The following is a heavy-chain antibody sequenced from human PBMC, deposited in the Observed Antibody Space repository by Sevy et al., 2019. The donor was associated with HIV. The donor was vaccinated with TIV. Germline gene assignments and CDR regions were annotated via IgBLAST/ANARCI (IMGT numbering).Heavy chain of an antibody. CDR3: ARAYCSGGRCYSLAY. Sequence: ASVKVTCKASGYTFSSYVITWVRQAPGQGLEWMGCISAFNGDTNYAQKLQGRVTMTTDTSTSTAYMELRSLRSDDTAVYYCARAYCSGGRCYSLAYWGQGTLVTVSS. CDR1: GYTFSSYV. J-gene: IGHJ4*02. D-gene: IGHD2-15*01. V-gene: IGHV1-18*01. CDR2: ISAFNGDT.